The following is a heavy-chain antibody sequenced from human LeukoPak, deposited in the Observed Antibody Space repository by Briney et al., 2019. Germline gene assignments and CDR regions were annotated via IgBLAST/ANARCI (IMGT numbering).Heavy chain of an antibody. CDR1: GFTFSDHY. J-gene: IGHJ6*02. CDR2: IKDKANSNNT. Sequence: GGSLRLSCAASGFTFSDHYMDWVRQSPGKGLEWVGRIKDKANSNNTEYAASVKVRFTISRDASKNSLYLQMNRVKSEDTAVYYCARGSDYYSSGTSYGMDVWGQGTTVTVSS. V-gene: IGHV3-72*01. CDR3: ARGSDYYSSGTSYGMDV. D-gene: IGHD3-10*01.